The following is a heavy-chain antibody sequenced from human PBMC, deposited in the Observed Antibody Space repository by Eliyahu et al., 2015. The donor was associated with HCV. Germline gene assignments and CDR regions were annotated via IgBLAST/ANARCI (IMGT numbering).Heavy chain of an antibody. J-gene: IGHJ4*02. V-gene: IGHV3-74*01. CDR3: GRDLVGATTDF. CDR1: GXIFNTYW. Sequence: EVQLVESGGGLVQPGGSLRLSXXASGXIFNTYWMHWVRQDPGKGLVWVSRINFDGSSTTYADSVKGRFTISRDNARNMVFLQMNSLRVEDTAVYHCGRDLVGATTDFWGQGTLVTVSS. D-gene: IGHD1-26*01. CDR2: INFDGSST.